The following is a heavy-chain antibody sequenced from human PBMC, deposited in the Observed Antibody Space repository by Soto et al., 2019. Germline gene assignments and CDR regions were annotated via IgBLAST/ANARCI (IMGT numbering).Heavy chain of an antibody. CDR3: AKACYRTSARELDY. V-gene: IGHV3-23*01. J-gene: IGHJ4*02. Sequence: EVQLLESGGGLVQPGGSLRLSCAASGFTFSSYAMSWVRQAPGKGLEWVSAISGSGGSTYYADSVKGRFTISRHNSKNTLYLQMNSLRAEDTAVYYCAKACYRTSARELDYWGQGTLVTVSS. D-gene: IGHD6-6*01. CDR2: ISGSGGST. CDR1: GFTFSSYA.